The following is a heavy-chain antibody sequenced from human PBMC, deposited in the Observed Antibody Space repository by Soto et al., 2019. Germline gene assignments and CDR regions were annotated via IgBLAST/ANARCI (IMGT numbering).Heavy chain of an antibody. CDR3: ACRDYYDKGAFDS. Sequence: ASVKVSCKASGYTFTSYGISWVRQAPGQGLEWMGWISAYNGNTNYAQKLQGRVTMTTDTSTSTVYMQLSSLRSEDTAVYYCACRDYYDKGAFDSWGQGTMVNVAS. V-gene: IGHV1-18*01. CDR2: ISAYNGNT. J-gene: IGHJ3*02. CDR1: GYTFTSYG. D-gene: IGHD3-22*01.